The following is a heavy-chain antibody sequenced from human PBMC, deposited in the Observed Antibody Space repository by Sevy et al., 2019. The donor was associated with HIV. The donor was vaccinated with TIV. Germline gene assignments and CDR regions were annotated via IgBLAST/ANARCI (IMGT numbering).Heavy chain of an antibody. CDR3: ARAMRLRGVISN. V-gene: IGHV4-34*01. J-gene: IGHJ4*02. CDR2: INHSGST. Sequence: SETLSLTCAVYGGSFSGYYWSWIRQPPGKGLEWIGEINHSGSTNYNPSLKSRVTISVDTSKNQFSLKLSSVTAADTAVYYYARAMRLRGVISNWGQGTLVTVSS. D-gene: IGHD3-10*01. CDR1: GGSFSGYY.